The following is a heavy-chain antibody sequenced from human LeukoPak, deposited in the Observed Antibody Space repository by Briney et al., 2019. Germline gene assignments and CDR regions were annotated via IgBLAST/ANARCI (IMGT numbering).Heavy chain of an antibody. CDR3: ARVKVRYLYYFDY. CDR2: IKEDGSAK. D-gene: IGHD4-17*01. Sequence: PGGSLRLSCAASGFTFSSYWMSWVRQAPGKGLERVANIKEDGSAKFYLDSVKGRFTISRDNAKNSLYLQMNSLRAEDTAVYYCARVKVRYLYYFDYWGQGTLVTVSS. V-gene: IGHV3-7*01. J-gene: IGHJ4*02. CDR1: GFTFSSYW.